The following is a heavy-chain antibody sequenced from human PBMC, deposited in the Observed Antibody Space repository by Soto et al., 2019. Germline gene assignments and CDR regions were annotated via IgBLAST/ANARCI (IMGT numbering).Heavy chain of an antibody. CDR2: INHSGST. V-gene: IGHV4-34*01. J-gene: IGHJ4*02. CDR3: ARLYPPLRGSSWLDY. Sequence: SETLSLTCAVYGGSFSGYYWSWIRQPPGKGLEWMGEINHSGSTNYNPSLKSRVTISVDTSKNQFSLKLSSVTAADTAVYYCARLYPPLRGSSWLDYWGQGTLVTVSS. CDR1: GGSFSGYY. D-gene: IGHD6-13*01.